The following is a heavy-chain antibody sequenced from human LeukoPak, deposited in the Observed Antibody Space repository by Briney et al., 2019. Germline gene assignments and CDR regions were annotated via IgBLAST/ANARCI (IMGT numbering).Heavy chain of an antibody. D-gene: IGHD6-13*01. CDR3: ASGGVGSSWAYRGYYFDY. Sequence: GGSLRLSCAASGFTFSSYWMSWVRQAPGKGLEWVANIKQDGSEKYYVDSVKGRLTISRDNAKNSLYLQMNSLRAEDTAVYYCASGGVGSSWAYRGYYFDYWGQGTLVTVSS. J-gene: IGHJ4*02. CDR1: GFTFSSYW. CDR2: IKQDGSEK. V-gene: IGHV3-7*01.